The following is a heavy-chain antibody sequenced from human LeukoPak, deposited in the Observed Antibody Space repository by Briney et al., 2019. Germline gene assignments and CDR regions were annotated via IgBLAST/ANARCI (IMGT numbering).Heavy chain of an antibody. CDR2: INSDGSSR. CDR3: ASASSHRIAAGGDY. V-gene: IGHV3-74*01. Sequence: GGSLRLSCAASGFTFSNYWMHWVRQAPGKGLVWVSRINSDGSSRNYADSVKGRFTISRDNAKNTLCLQMNSLRAEDTAVYYCASASSHRIAAGGDYWGQGTLVTVSS. D-gene: IGHD6-13*01. CDR1: GFTFSNYW. J-gene: IGHJ4*02.